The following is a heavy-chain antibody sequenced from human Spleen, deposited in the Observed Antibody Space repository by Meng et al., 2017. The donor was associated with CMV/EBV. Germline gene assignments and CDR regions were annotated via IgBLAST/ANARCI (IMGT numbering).Heavy chain of an antibody. CDR1: GYSFSSQW. CDR2: IYPGDSDT. CDR3: ARVYGETPDV. D-gene: IGHD3-10*01. Sequence: GESLKISCETSGYSFSSQWIAWVRQTPGKGLEWMGHIYPGDSDTRYSPSFQGHVTISADKSISTAYLQWGSLKASDTAMYYCARVYGETPDVWGQGTTVTVSS. J-gene: IGHJ6*02. V-gene: IGHV5-51*01.